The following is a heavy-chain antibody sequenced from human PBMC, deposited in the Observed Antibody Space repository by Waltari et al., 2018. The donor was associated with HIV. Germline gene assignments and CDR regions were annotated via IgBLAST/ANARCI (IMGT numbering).Heavy chain of an antibody. V-gene: IGHV3-9*01. CDR2: INWKSGNI. D-gene: IGHD3-10*01. CDR1: GFSFDDYA. Sequence: EVHLVESGGGLVQPGRSLRLSCAASGFSFDDYAMHWVRQAPGKGLEWVSGINWKSGNIGYADSVKGRFIISRDNAKNSLYLQMNSLRAEDTALYYCAKDRGSGVYYGMDVWGQGTTVTVFS. J-gene: IGHJ6*02. CDR3: AKDRGSGVYYGMDV.